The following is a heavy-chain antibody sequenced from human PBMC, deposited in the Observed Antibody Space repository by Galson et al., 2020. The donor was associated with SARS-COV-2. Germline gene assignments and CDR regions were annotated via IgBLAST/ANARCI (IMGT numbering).Heavy chain of an antibody. CDR3: ASEGDIAAAGTNDY. D-gene: IGHD6-13*01. V-gene: IGHV4-39*01. J-gene: IGHJ4*02. Sequence: SETLSLTCTVSGGSISSSSYYWGWIRQPPGKGLEWIGSIYYSGSTYYNPSLKSRVTISVDTSKNQFSLKLSSVTAADTAVYYCASEGDIAAAGTNDYWGQGTLVTVSS. CDR2: IYYSGST. CDR1: GGSISSSSYY.